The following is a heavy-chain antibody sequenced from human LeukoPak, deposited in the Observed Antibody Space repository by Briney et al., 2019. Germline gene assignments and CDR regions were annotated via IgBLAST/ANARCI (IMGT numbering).Heavy chain of an antibody. CDR1: GGSISSSNW. J-gene: IGHJ4*02. V-gene: IGHV4-4*02. D-gene: IGHD6-19*01. CDR2: IYHSGST. CDR3: ARESGSGWYYFDY. Sequence: PSETLSLTCAVSGGSISSSNWWSWVRQPPGKGLEWIGEIYHSGSTNYNPSIKSRVTISVDKSKNQFSLKLSSVTAADTAVYYCARESGSGWYYFDYWGQGTLVTVSS.